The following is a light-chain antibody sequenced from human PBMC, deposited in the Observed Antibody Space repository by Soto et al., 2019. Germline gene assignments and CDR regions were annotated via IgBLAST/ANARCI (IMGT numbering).Light chain of an antibody. V-gene: IGKV3-15*01. CDR1: QNVGSS. J-gene: IGKJ4*02. CDR3: QQYYDWPQLT. Sequence: IVVTQSPATLSVSPGETVTLSCRVSQNVGSSLAWYQQKPGQAPRLLISVPDTRATGLPARFTGSGAGTAFSLTIIGRQSEDFAVYYCQQYYDWPQLTFGGGTRVEIK. CDR2: VPD.